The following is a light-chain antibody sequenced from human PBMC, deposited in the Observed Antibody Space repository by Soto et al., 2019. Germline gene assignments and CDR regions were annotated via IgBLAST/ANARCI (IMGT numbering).Light chain of an antibody. J-gene: IGLJ2*01. CDR3: SSYTTFRTPHVA. CDR1: SSDIGAYNF. CDR2: EVT. V-gene: IGLV2-14*01. Sequence: QSALTQPASVSGSPGQSITISCTGTSSDIGAYNFVSWYQQHPGQAPKLLIHEVTNRPSGISDRFSGSKSANTASLTISDLQAEDEAHYYCSSYTTFRTPHVAFGGGTKVTVL.